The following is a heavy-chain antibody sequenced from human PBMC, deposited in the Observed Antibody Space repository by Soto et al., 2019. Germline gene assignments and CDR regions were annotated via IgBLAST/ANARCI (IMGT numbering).Heavy chain of an antibody. J-gene: IGHJ4*02. CDR2: INPNSGNI. CDR1: GYTFTSDD. Sequence: ASVKVSCKASGYTFTSDDINWVRQATGHGLEWIGWINPNSGNIGYAQRFQGRVTMTRDTAIRTAYMEVSSLRSDDTAVYYCARGRASGSYYLLDYWGQGTLVTVS. V-gene: IGHV1-8*01. CDR3: ARGRASGSYYLLDY. D-gene: IGHD3-10*01.